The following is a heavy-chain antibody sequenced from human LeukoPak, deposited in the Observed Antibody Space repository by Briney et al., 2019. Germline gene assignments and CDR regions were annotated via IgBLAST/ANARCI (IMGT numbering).Heavy chain of an antibody. CDR1: GFTFSSYG. D-gene: IGHD2-15*01. V-gene: IGHV3-30*02. CDR2: IRYDGSNK. J-gene: IGHJ6*03. CDR3: AKNGDRGAYCTGGTCYPYFYYYMDV. Sequence: PGGSLRLSCAASGFTFSSYGMHWVRQAPGKGLEWVAFIRYDGSNKYYADSVKGRFTISRDNSKNTLSLQMNSLRAEDTAIYYCAKNGDRGAYCTGGTCYPYFYYYMDVWGKGTTVTI.